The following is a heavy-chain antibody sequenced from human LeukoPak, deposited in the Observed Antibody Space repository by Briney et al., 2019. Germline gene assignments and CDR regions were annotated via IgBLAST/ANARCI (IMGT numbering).Heavy chain of an antibody. J-gene: IGHJ4*02. D-gene: IGHD3-10*01. CDR1: GGSISSYY. V-gene: IGHV4-59*01. Sequence: SETLSLTCTVSGGSISSYYWSWIRQPPGKGLEWIGYIYYTGSTNYNPSPKSRVTISIDTSKTQFSLKLSSVTAADTAVYYCASTYFGSGSYPLDYWGQGTLVTVSS. CDR2: IYYTGST. CDR3: ASTYFGSGSYPLDY.